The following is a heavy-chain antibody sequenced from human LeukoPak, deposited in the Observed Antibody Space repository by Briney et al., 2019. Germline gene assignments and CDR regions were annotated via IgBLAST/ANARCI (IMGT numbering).Heavy chain of an antibody. V-gene: IGHV3-33*01. D-gene: IGHD3-22*01. CDR1: GFTLSSYD. CDR2: IWYDGSNK. J-gene: IGHJ4*02. Sequence: GGSLRLSCAASGFTLSSYDMHWVRQAPGKGLEWVAVIWYDGSNKYYADSVKGRFTISRDNSKNTLYLQMNSLRAEDTAVYYCARDNSGFLDYWGQGTLVTVSS. CDR3: ARDNSGFLDY.